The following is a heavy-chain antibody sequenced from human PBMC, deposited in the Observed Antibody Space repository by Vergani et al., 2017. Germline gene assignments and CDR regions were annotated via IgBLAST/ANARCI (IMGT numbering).Heavy chain of an antibody. D-gene: IGHD3-10*01. CDR3: ARDLGFGVDYGMDG. Sequence: EVQLVESGGGLVQPGGSLRLSCAASGFTFSSYDMHWVRQATGKGLEWVSAIGTAGDTYYPGSVKGRFTISRENAKNSLYLQMNSLRAGDTAVYYCARDLGFGVDYGMDGGGEGTTVTVSS. CDR2: IGTAGDT. V-gene: IGHV3-13*01. J-gene: IGHJ6*04. CDR1: GFTFSSYD.